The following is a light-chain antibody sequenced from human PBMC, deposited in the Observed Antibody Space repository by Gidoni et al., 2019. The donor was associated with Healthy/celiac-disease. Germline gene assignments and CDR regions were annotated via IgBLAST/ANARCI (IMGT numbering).Light chain of an antibody. CDR3: SSYTSSSTLV. CDR2: DVS. CDR1: SSDVGGYNY. Sequence: QSALTQPASVSGSPGPSLTISCTGTSSDVGGYNYVSWYQQHPGKAPKLMIYDVSNRPSGVSNRFSGSKSGNTASLTISGLQAEDEADDYCSSYTSSSTLVFGGGTKLTVL. V-gene: IGLV2-14*01. J-gene: IGLJ2*01.